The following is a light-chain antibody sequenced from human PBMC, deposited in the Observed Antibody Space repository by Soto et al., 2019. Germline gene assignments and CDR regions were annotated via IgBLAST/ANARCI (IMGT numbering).Light chain of an antibody. CDR3: QQYGDSPWT. J-gene: IGKJ1*01. CDR2: GAS. CDR1: QSVSSSY. V-gene: IGKV3-20*01. Sequence: EIVLTQSPGTLSLSPGERATLSCRASQSVSSSYLAWFQQKPGQAPRLLMYGASYRASGIPDRFSGSGSGTDFTLTISRLEPEDFAVYYCQQYGDSPWTFGQGTRVEI.